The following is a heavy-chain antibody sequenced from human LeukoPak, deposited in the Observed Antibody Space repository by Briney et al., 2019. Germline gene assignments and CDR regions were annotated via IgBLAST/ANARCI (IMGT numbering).Heavy chain of an antibody. V-gene: IGHV3-23*01. D-gene: IGHD2-15*01. CDR3: AKVEGGYCSGGSCYSFRHYYYYGMDV. J-gene: IGHJ6*02. Sequence: GGSLRLSCAASGFTFSSYAMSWVRQAPGKGLEWVSAISGSGGSTYYADSVKGRFTISRDNSKNTLYLQMNSLRAEDTAVYYCAKVEGGYCSGGSCYSFRHYYYYGMDVWGQGTTVTVSS. CDR2: ISGSGGST. CDR1: GFTFSSYA.